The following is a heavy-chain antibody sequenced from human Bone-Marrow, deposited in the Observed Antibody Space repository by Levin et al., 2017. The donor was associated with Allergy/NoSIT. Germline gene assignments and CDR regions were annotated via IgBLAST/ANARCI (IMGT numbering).Heavy chain of an antibody. D-gene: IGHD3-16*02. V-gene: IGHV1-18*01. Sequence: GESLKISCKASGYTFTSYGISWVRQAPGQGLEWMGWISAYNGNTNYAQKLQGRVTMTTDTSTSTAYMELRSLRSDDTAVYYCAREGQITFGGVIVIPLDYWGQGTLVTVSS. CDR1: GYTFTSYG. CDR2: ISAYNGNT. J-gene: IGHJ4*02. CDR3: AREGQITFGGVIVIPLDY.